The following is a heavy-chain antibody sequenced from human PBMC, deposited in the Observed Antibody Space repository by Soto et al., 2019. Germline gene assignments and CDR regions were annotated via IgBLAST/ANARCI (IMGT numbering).Heavy chain of an antibody. J-gene: IGHJ6*02. D-gene: IGHD1-26*01. CDR2: INPNSGDT. CDR1: GYTFTAYY. CDR3: TRGHSGSNYYYGLDV. Sequence: QVQLVQSGAEVKKPGASVKVSCKASGYTFTAYYIHWVRQAPGQGLEWMGRINPNSGDTNYAQKFQGWVTMTRDTSISTAYMELSRLRSDDTAVYYCTRGHSGSNYYYGLDVWGQWTTVTVSS. V-gene: IGHV1-2*04.